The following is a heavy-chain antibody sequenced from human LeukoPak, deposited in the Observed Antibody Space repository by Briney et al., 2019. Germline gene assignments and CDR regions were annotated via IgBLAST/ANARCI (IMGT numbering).Heavy chain of an antibody. D-gene: IGHD2-15*01. CDR2: ISGDGGST. CDR3: AKDTGSSGRHDYFDY. J-gene: IGHJ4*02. V-gene: IGHV3-43*02. Sequence: GGSVRLFCAASGFTFDDYAMHWVRQASGKGLEWVSHISGDGGSTYYADSVKGRFTISRDNSKNSLYLQMNSLRTEDTALYYCAKDTGSSGRHDYFDYWGQGTLVTVSP. CDR1: GFTFDDYA.